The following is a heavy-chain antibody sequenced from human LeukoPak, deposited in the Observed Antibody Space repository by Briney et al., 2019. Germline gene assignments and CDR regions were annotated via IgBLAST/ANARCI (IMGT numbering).Heavy chain of an antibody. CDR1: GGSISSYY. V-gene: IGHV4-59*01. J-gene: IGHJ4*02. D-gene: IGHD5-12*01. CDR3: ATNAGGYREAPFDY. CDR2: IYYTRST. Sequence: SETLSLTCTVSGGSISSYYRNWFRQPPGKGLEWIGYIYYTRSTNYNPSLKSRVTISVDTSKNQFSLNLSSVTAADTAVYYCATNAGGYREAPFDYWGQGTLVTVSS.